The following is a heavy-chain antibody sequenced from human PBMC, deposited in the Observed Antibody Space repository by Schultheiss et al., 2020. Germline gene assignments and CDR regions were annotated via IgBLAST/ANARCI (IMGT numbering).Heavy chain of an antibody. Sequence: SETLSLTCAVYGGSFSGYYWSWIRQPPGKGLEWIGEINHSGSTNYNPSLKSRVTISVDTSKNQFSLKLSSVTAADTAVYYCARDAVVAAGEDVWGQGTMVTVYS. CDR3: ARDAVVAAGEDV. CDR1: GGSFSGYY. J-gene: IGHJ6*02. D-gene: IGHD2-15*01. CDR2: INHSGST. V-gene: IGHV4-34*01.